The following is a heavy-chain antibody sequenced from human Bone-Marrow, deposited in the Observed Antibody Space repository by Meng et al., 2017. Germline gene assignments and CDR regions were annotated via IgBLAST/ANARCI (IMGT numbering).Heavy chain of an antibody. CDR2: MRGGGEST. J-gene: IGHJ4*02. D-gene: IGHD3-10*01. Sequence: ETLSLTCTVSGGSISSGGYYWSWVRQAPGKGLEWVSGMRGGGESTHYADSVRGRFAISRDNSKNTLYLQMNSLRAEDTAVYYCAKDSSKWFGILMNFFEHWGQGILVTVSS. CDR1: GGSISSGGYY. CDR3: AKDSSKWFGILMNFFEH. V-gene: IGHV3-23*01.